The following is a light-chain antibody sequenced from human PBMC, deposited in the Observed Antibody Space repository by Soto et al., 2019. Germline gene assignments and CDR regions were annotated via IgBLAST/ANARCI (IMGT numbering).Light chain of an antibody. CDR1: QSISSW. J-gene: IGKJ1*01. V-gene: IGKV1-17*01. Sequence: IQLTQSPSSLSASVGDRVTITCRASQSISSWLAWYQQKPGKVPKRLIYAASSLQSGVPSRFSGSGSGTEFTLTVSSLQPEDFATYYCLQHNSYPWTCGQGTKVDIK. CDR2: AAS. CDR3: LQHNSYPWT.